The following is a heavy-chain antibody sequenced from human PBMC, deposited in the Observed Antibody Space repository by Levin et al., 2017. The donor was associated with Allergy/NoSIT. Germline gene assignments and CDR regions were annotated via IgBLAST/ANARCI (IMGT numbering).Heavy chain of an antibody. Sequence: LSLTCAASGFSFSTPGMHWVRPAPGKGLEWVAVIWDDGRNQYYGDSVKGRFTISRDNSRNTLYLQMNSLRAEDTAMYFCARDAVGSGSCQIQHWGQGTLVTVSA. CDR1: GFSFSTPG. CDR3: ARDAVGSGSCQIQH. CDR2: IWDDGRNQ. J-gene: IGHJ1*01. V-gene: IGHV3-33*01. D-gene: IGHD3-10*01.